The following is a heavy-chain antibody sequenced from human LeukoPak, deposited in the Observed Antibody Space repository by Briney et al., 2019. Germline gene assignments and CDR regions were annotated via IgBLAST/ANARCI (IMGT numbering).Heavy chain of an antibody. CDR1: GGTFSSYA. J-gene: IGHJ6*03. V-gene: IGHV1-69*13. D-gene: IGHD1-26*01. Sequence: ASVKVSCKASGGTFSSYAISWVRQAPGQGLEWMGGIIPIFGTANYAQKFQGRVTITADESTSTAYMEPSSLRSEDTAVYYCARSGSYQASLYYYYMDVWGKGTTVTISS. CDR2: IIPIFGTA. CDR3: ARSGSYQASLYYYYMDV.